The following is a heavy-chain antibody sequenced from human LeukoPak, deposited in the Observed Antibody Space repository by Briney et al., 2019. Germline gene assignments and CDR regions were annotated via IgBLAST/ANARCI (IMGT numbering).Heavy chain of an antibody. CDR3: ARRYYYDSSGQLGPFDY. CDR1: GYTFTSYD. D-gene: IGHD3-22*01. Sequence: ASVKVSCKASGYTFTSYDINWVRQATGQGLEWMEWMNPNSGNTGYAQKFQGRVTMTRNTSISTAYMELSSLRSEDTAVYYCARRYYYDSSGQLGPFDYWGQGTLVTVSS. V-gene: IGHV1-8*01. CDR2: MNPNSGNT. J-gene: IGHJ4*02.